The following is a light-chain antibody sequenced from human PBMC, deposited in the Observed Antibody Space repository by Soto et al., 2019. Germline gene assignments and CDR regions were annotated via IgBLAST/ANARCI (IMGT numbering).Light chain of an antibody. Sequence: ESVLTQSPGTLSLSPGERATLSCRASQSVSSSYLAWYQQKPGQAPRLLIYGASSRATGIPDRFSGSGSGTDFTLTISRLELEDFAVYYCQQYGSSPRITFGQGTRLEMK. V-gene: IGKV3-20*01. J-gene: IGKJ5*01. CDR2: GAS. CDR1: QSVSSSY. CDR3: QQYGSSPRIT.